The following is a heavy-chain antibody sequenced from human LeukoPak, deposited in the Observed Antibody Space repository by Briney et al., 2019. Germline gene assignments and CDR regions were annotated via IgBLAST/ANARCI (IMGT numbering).Heavy chain of an antibody. V-gene: IGHV1-18*01. Sequence: GASVKVSCKASGYTFTSYGISWVRQAPGQGLEWMGWISAYNGNTNYAQKLQGRVTMTTDTSTSTAYMELRSLRSDDTAVYYCARAGWGYYDSSGYPHYYYYYMDVWAKETTVTVSS. J-gene: IGHJ6*03. CDR1: GYTFTSYG. CDR2: ISAYNGNT. D-gene: IGHD3-22*01. CDR3: ARAGWGYYDSSGYPHYYYYYMDV.